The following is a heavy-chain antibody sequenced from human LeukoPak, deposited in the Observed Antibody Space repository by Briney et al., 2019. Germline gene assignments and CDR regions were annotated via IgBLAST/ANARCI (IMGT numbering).Heavy chain of an antibody. D-gene: IGHD6-13*01. J-gene: IGHJ4*02. CDR2: INPSDGST. V-gene: IGHV1-46*04. CDR3: AREMGATAGAHFDY. CDR1: GYTFASYY. Sequence: GASVKVSCKASGYTFASYYMHWVRQAPGQGLEWMGIINPSDGSTTDTEKLQGGVTMTRDTSTSTLYMEVSSLRSEDTAVYYCAREMGATAGAHFDYWGQGTLVTVSS.